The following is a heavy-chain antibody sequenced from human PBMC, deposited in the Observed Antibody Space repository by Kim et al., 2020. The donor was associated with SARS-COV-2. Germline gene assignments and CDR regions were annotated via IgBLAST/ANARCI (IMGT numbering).Heavy chain of an antibody. D-gene: IGHD6-13*01. CDR1: GFTFSSYG. V-gene: IGHV3-30*18. Sequence: GGSLRLSCAASGFTFSSYGMHWVRQAPGKGLEWVAVISYDGSNKYYADSVKGRFTISRDNSKNTLYLQMNSLRAGDTAVYYCAKEYSSSWYKGGHAFDIWGQGTMVTVSS. CDR2: ISYDGSNK. J-gene: IGHJ3*02. CDR3: AKEYSSSWYKGGHAFDI.